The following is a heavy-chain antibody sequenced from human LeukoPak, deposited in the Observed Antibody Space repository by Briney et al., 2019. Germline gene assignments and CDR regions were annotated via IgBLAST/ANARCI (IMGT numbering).Heavy chain of an antibody. V-gene: IGHV1-2*02. CDR1: GYTFTGYY. CDR3: ARVGSSSWYYYYYMDV. Sequence: ASVKVSCKASGYTFTGYYMHWVRQAPGQGLEWMGWINPNSGGTNYAQRFQGRVTMTRDTSISTAYMELSSLRSEDTAVYYCARVGSSSWYYYYYMDVWGKGTTVTVSS. D-gene: IGHD6-13*01. J-gene: IGHJ6*03. CDR2: INPNSGGT.